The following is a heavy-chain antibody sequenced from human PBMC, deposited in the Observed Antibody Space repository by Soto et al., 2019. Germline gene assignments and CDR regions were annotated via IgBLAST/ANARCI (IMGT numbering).Heavy chain of an antibody. V-gene: IGHV4-39*01. Sequence: SATRSLTCTFAGCSISSSSYYWGGIRQPPGKGLEWIGIIYYSGSTYYNPSLKSRVTISVDTSKNQFSLKLSSVTAADTAVYYCARRGGVATNAFDIWGQGTMVT. CDR1: GCSISSSSYY. J-gene: IGHJ3*02. CDR2: IYYSGST. D-gene: IGHD5-12*01. CDR3: ARRGGVATNAFDI.